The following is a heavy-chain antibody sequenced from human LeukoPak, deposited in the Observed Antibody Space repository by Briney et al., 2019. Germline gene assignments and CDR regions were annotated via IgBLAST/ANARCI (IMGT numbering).Heavy chain of an antibody. CDR3: AKRGVVIRVILVGFHKEAYYFDS. V-gene: IGHV3-23*01. CDR2: ISDRGST. Sequence: GGSLRLSCAVSGITLSNYGMSWVRQGPGKGLEWVAGISDRGSTRYADSVKGRFTISRDNPKNTLYLQMDSVRAEDTAVYFCAKRGVVIRVILVGFHKEAYYFDSWGQGALVTVSS. D-gene: IGHD3-22*01. J-gene: IGHJ4*02. CDR1: GITLSNYG.